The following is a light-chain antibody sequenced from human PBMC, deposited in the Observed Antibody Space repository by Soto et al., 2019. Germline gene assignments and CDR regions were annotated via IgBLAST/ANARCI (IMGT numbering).Light chain of an antibody. V-gene: IGLV2-14*03. CDR3: SSYATSGTNVV. J-gene: IGLJ2*01. CDR1: NSDVGAYPY. Sequence: QSALTQPASVSGSPGQSITISCTGTNSDVGAYPYVSWYQQHPGNAPKLSIYEVADRPSGVSDRFSGSKSGNTASLTISALQAEDEAVYYCSSYATSGTNVVFGGGTKLTVL. CDR2: EVA.